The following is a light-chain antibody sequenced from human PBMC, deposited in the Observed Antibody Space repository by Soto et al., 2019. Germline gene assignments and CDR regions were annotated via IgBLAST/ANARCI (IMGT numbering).Light chain of an antibody. CDR2: DVS. Sequence: QSALTQPRSVSGSPGQSVTISCTGTSSYVGGYNYVSWYQQHPGKAPKLMIYDVSKRPSGVPDRFSGSKSGTTASLTISGLQAEDEADYYCCSFAGSYTSYVFGTGTKVTVL. CDR1: SSYVGGYNY. CDR3: CSFAGSYTSYV. V-gene: IGLV2-11*01. J-gene: IGLJ1*01.